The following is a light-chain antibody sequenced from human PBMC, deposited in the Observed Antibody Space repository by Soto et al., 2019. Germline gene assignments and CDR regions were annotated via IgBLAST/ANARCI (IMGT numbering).Light chain of an antibody. CDR3: QQYNSYWT. CDR1: HSISSW. CDR2: DAS. J-gene: IGKJ1*01. V-gene: IGKV1-5*01. Sequence: DFQMTQSPSTLSASVGDRVTITCRASHSISSWLAWYQQRPGKAPNLLIYDASTLESGVPSRFSGSGSGTEFTLTISSLQPDDFATYYCQQYNSYWTFGQGTKVDIK.